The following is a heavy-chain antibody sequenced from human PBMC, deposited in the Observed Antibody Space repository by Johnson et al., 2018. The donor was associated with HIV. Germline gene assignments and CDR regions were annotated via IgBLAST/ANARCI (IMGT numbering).Heavy chain of an antibody. CDR3: ARDQGTPIIGGVAFDI. CDR2: ISYDGSNK. Sequence: QMLLVESGGGVVQPGRSLRLSCAASGFTFSSYAMHWVRQAPGKGLEWVAVISYDGSNKYYADSVKGRFTISRDNSKNTLYLQMNSLRAEDTAVYYCARDQGTPIIGGVAFDIWGQGTMVTVSS. V-gene: IGHV3-30-3*01. CDR1: GFTFSSYA. J-gene: IGHJ3*02. D-gene: IGHD4-23*01.